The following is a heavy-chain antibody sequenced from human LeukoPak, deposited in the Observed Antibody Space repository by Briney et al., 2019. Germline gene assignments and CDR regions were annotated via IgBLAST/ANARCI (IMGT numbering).Heavy chain of an antibody. V-gene: IGHV4-59*08. Sequence: SETLSLTCTVSGGSISSYYWSWIRQPPGKGLEWIGYIYYSGSTNYNPSLKSRVTISVDTPKNQFSLKLSSVTAADTAVYYCARRGYWGYCSSTSCYGDWFDPWGQGTLVTVSS. CDR1: GGSISSYY. J-gene: IGHJ5*02. CDR3: ARRGYWGYCSSTSCYGDWFDP. CDR2: IYYSGST. D-gene: IGHD2-2*01.